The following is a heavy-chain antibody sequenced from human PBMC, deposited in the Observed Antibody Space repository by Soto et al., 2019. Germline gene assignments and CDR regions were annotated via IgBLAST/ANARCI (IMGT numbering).Heavy chain of an antibody. D-gene: IGHD3-3*01. V-gene: IGHV1-46*01. J-gene: IGHJ6*02. Sequence: QVQLVQSGAEVKKPGASVKVSCKASGYTFTSYYMHWVRQAPGQGLEWMGIIHPSGGSTSYAQKFQCRVTMTRDTSTSTVYMELSSLRSEDTAVYYCARVHDTIFGVANYYYYGMDVWGQGTTVTVS. CDR2: IHPSGGST. CDR1: GYTFTSYY. CDR3: ARVHDTIFGVANYYYYGMDV.